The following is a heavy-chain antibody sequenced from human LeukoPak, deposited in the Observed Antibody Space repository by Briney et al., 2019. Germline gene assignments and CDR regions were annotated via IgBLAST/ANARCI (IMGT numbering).Heavy chain of an antibody. D-gene: IGHD2-15*01. CDR2: ISAYNGNT. Sequence: GASVKVSCKASGYTFTSYGISWVRQAPGQGLEWMGWISAYNGNTNYAQKLQGRVTMTTDTSTSTAYMELRSLRSDDTAVYYCAVYAPGYCSGGSCYSVIDYFDYWGQGTLVTVPS. CDR3: AVYAPGYCSGGSCYSVIDYFDY. V-gene: IGHV1-18*01. CDR1: GYTFTSYG. J-gene: IGHJ4*02.